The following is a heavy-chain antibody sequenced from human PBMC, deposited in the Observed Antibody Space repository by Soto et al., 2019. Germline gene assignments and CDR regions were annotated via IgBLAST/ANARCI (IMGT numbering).Heavy chain of an antibody. CDR3: ARDFYSSASSWFDCFDP. J-gene: IGHJ5*02. Sequence: ASVKVSCKASGYTFTSYGMSWVRQAPGQGLEWMGWISAYNGDTSYAPKYQGRVTLTTDTSTTTAYMEVGSLTSDDTAVYYCARDFYSSASSWFDCFDPWGQGTLVTASP. D-gene: IGHD6-13*01. CDR2: ISAYNGDT. V-gene: IGHV1-18*01. CDR1: GYTFTSYG.